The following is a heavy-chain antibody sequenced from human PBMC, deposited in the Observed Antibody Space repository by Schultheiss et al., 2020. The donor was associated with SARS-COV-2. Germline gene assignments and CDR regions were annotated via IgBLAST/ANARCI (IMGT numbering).Heavy chain of an antibody. J-gene: IGHJ6*02. D-gene: IGHD6-13*01. CDR3: ARDLGYLPCMDV. V-gene: IGHV4-31*03. Sequence: SETLSLTCTVSGGSISSSSYYWSWIRQHPGKGLEWIGYIYYSGSTYYNPSLKSRVTISVDTSKNQFSLKLSSVTAADTAVYYCARDLGYLPCMDVWGQGTTVTVSS. CDR2: IYYSGST. CDR1: GGSISSSSYY.